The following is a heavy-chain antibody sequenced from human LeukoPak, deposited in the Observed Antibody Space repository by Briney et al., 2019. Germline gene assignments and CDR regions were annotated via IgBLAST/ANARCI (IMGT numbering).Heavy chain of an antibody. CDR3: ARGGYSFDY. CDR1: GFSLSGYW. J-gene: IGHJ4*02. CDR2: LHADGIEK. Sequence: GGSLRLSCAASGFSLSGYWMSWVRQAPGKGLEWVARLHADGIEKYYVDSVEGRFTISRDNAKNYLYVQMNSLRVEDTAVYYCARGGYSFDYLGQGTLVTVSS. D-gene: IGHD5-12*01. V-gene: IGHV3-7*01.